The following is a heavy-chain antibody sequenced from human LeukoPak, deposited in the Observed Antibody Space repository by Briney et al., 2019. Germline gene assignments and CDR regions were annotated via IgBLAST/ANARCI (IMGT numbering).Heavy chain of an antibody. J-gene: IGHJ4*02. CDR2: IYHTGST. D-gene: IGHD7-27*01. CDR3: ASRKLGNDY. Sequence: SETLSLTCTVSGGSISSYYWNWIRQSPGKGLEWIGYIYHTGSTSYSPSLKSRVTISADTSQNQFSLKLSSVTAADTAVYYCASRKLGNDYWGQGTLVTVSS. CDR1: GGSISSYY. V-gene: IGHV4-59*01.